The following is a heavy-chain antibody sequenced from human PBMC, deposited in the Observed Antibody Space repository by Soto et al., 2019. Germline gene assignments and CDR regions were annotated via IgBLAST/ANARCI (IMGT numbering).Heavy chain of an antibody. CDR3: ASPIPKTGTTFGF. CDR2: ISGSGDDT. D-gene: IGHD1-1*01. Sequence: QLLESGGGFVQPGGSLRLSCVASGFTFSNFAMAWVRQAPGEGLECVSAISGSGDDTFYADSMKGRFTISTDNSKDTLYLQINSLRAEDTAVYYCASPIPKTGTTFGFWGQGTLVTLSS. J-gene: IGHJ4*02. CDR1: GFTFSNFA. V-gene: IGHV3-23*01.